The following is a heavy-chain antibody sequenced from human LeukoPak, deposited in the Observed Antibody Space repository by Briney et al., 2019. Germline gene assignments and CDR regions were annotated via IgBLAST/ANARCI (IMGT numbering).Heavy chain of an antibody. J-gene: IGHJ6*03. Sequence: SETLSLTCTVSGGSISSSSYYWSWIREPTGKGPEWIGRSYYSGSTYYNPSLKSRVTISVDTSKNQFSLKLSSVTAADTAVYYCARHVMGYCSSTSCSRRAYYYYYMDVWGKGTTVTVSS. V-gene: IGHV4-39*01. CDR2: SYYSGST. CDR3: ARHVMGYCSSTSCSRRAYYYYYMDV. D-gene: IGHD2-2*01. CDR1: GGSISSSSYY.